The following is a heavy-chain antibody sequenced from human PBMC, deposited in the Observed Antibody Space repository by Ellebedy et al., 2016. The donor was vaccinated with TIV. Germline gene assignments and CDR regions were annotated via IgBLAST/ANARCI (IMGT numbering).Heavy chain of an antibody. CDR2: IKGDGSAT. CDR1: GFTFSNAW. V-gene: IGHV3-7*03. D-gene: IGHD1-1*01. J-gene: IGHJ4*02. CDR3: ARDCCASGSSDY. Sequence: GESLKISCAASGFTFSNAWMSWVRQAPGKGPEWVANIKGDGSATHYVDSVKGRFTVSRDNSKNSLYLQMNSLRADDTAVYYCARDCCASGSSDYWGQGTLVTVSS.